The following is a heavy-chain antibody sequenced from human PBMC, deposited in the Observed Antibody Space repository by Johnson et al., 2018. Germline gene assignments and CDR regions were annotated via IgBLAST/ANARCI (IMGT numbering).Heavy chain of an antibody. V-gene: IGHV3-33*01. CDR3: AGDLASWFDDFDI. CDR2: IWYDGSNK. D-gene: IGHD3-9*01. CDR1: GFTFSSYG. J-gene: IGHJ3*02. Sequence: QVQLVESGGGVVQPGRSLRLSCAASGFTFSSYGMHWVRQAPGKGLEWVAVIWYDGSNKYYADSVKGRYTISRDNSKNTLYLQMNSPRVEDTAVYYCAGDLASWFDDFDIWGQGTMVTVSS.